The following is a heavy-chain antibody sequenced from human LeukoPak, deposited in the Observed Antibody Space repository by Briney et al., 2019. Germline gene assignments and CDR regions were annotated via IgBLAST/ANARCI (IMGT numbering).Heavy chain of an antibody. Sequence: GGSLRLSCAASGFTFSSYAMSWVRQAPGKGLEWVSGISGSGGSTYYADSVKGRFTISRDNSKNTLYLQMNSLRAEDTAVYYCAKDSTRVWDASDIWGQGTMVTVFS. J-gene: IGHJ3*02. CDR3: AKDSTRVWDASDI. CDR2: ISGSGGST. V-gene: IGHV3-23*01. D-gene: IGHD6-13*01. CDR1: GFTFSSYA.